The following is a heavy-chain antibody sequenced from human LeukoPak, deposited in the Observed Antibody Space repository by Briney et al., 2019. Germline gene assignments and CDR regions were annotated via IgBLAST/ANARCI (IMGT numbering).Heavy chain of an antibody. CDR3: ARGRGVGATTVQLFDY. D-gene: IGHD1-26*01. Sequence: ASVKVSCKASGYTFTSYDINWVRQATGQGLEWMGWMSPNSGNTGYAQKFQGRVTMTRNTSISTAYMELSSLRSEDTAVYYCARGRGVGATTVQLFDYWGQGTLVTVSS. CDR1: GYTFTSYD. CDR2: MSPNSGNT. V-gene: IGHV1-8*01. J-gene: IGHJ4*02.